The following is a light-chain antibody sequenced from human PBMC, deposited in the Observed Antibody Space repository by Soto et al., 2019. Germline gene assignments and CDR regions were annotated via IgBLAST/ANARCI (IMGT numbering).Light chain of an antibody. J-gene: IGKJ5*01. CDR3: KQYGTSVLVS. V-gene: IGKV3-20*01. CDR1: QNIGSRY. CDR2: GAS. Sequence: VLTQSPGTLSLSPGERATLSCRASQNIGSRYLAWYQQKSGQAPRLLIYGASSRATGIPDRFTGSGSGTDSTLTISRLKPEEFAVYYCKQYGTSVLVSFCQGTRLEIK.